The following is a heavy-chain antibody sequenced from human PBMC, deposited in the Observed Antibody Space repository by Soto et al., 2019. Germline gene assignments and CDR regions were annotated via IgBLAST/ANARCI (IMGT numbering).Heavy chain of an antibody. D-gene: IGHD2-15*01. CDR2: ISNSGSTI. V-gene: IGHV3-11*01. CDR1: GFTFSDYY. CDR3: ARRNKLYYFDY. J-gene: IGHJ4*02. Sequence: QVQLVESGGGLVKPGGSLRLSCAASGFTFSDYYMSWIRQAPGKGLEWVSYISNSGSTIYYADSVKGRFTISRDNAKNSRYLPMNSLSAEDTAVYYWARRNKLYYFDYWGPGTLVTVSS.